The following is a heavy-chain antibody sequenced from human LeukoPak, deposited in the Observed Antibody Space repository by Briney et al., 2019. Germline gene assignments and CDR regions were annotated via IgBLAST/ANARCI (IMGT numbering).Heavy chain of an antibody. CDR2: INSDGGST. CDR1: GFTFSNYW. Sequence: GGSLRLSCAASGFTFSNYWMHWVRQAPGKGLVWVSRINSDGGSTTYADPVKGRFTISRDNAKNTLYLQMNSLRAEDTAVYYCARDYGRSRDYGMDVWGQGTTVTVSS. J-gene: IGHJ6*02. CDR3: ARDYGRSRDYGMDV. D-gene: IGHD3-10*01. V-gene: IGHV3-74*01.